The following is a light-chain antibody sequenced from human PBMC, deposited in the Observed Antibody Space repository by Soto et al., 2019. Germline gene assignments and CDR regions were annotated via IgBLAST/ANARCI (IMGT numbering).Light chain of an antibody. V-gene: IGKV1-27*01. CDR1: QAISHY. CDR2: DVS. Sequence: DIQVTQSPSSLSASVGDRVTITCRASQAISHYLAWYQQKPGNPPKLLVSDVSRLHSVVPSRFSGSGYGTDFTLTINGLQSEDVATYYCQRYNDGFTFGGGTKVE. J-gene: IGKJ4*01. CDR3: QRYNDGFT.